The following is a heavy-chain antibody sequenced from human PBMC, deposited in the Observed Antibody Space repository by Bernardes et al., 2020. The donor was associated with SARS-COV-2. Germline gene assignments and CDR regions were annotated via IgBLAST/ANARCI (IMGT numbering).Heavy chain of an antibody. CDR2: IIPIFDTA. CDR3: ARALLLGYCSSTSCYSGMDV. CDR1: GGTFSSYA. D-gene: IGHD2-2*02. J-gene: IGHJ6*02. Sequence: SVKVSCKASGGTFSSYAISWVRQAPGQGLEWMGGIIPIFDTANYAQKFQGRVTITADESTSTAYMELSSLRSVDTAVYYCARALLLGYCSSTSCYSGMDVWGQGTTVTVSS. V-gene: IGHV1-69*13.